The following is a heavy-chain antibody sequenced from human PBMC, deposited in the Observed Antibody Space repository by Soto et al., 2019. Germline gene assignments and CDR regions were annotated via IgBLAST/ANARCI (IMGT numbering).Heavy chain of an antibody. CDR1: GYTFTIYG. CDR3: ARALGYSGYAGMDV. D-gene: IGHD5-12*01. CDR2: ISPDNGNT. Sequence: QVQLVQSGGEVKKPGASVKVSCKASGYTFTIYGINWVRQAPGQGLEWMGWISPDNGNTNYAQKLEGRVTMTTDKPTSTAYMQLRGLRADVTAVYYCARALGYSGYAGMDVWGQGTTVTVSS. J-gene: IGHJ6*01. V-gene: IGHV1-18*01.